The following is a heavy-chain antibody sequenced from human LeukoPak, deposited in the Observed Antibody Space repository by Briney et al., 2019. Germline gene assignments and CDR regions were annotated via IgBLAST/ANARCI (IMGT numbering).Heavy chain of an antibody. CDR1: GGSISSSNW. Sequence: SETLSLTCAVSGGSISSSNWWSWVRQPPGKGLEWIGEIYHSGSTNYNPSLKSRVTISVDKSKNQFSLKLSSVTAADTAVYYCARDVDYYGSGSYGYYYYYMDVWGKGTTVTVSS. V-gene: IGHV4-4*02. CDR2: IYHSGST. J-gene: IGHJ6*03. CDR3: ARDVDYYGSGSYGYYYYYMDV. D-gene: IGHD3-10*01.